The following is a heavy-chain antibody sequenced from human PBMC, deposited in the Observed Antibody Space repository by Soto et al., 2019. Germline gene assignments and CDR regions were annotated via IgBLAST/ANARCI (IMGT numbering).Heavy chain of an antibody. CDR1: GGSFSGYQ. Sequence: LSLTCAVYGGSFSGYQWTWIRQPPGKGLEWIGEINHRGSTNLNPSLGSRVTFLVDTSKNQFSLKLRSVTAADTAVYYCARGRQVAPSALFRRAGDYSLDVWGQGTTVTVSS. V-gene: IGHV4-34*01. J-gene: IGHJ6*02. CDR2: INHRGST. D-gene: IGHD2-2*01. CDR3: ARGRQVAPSALFRRAGDYSLDV.